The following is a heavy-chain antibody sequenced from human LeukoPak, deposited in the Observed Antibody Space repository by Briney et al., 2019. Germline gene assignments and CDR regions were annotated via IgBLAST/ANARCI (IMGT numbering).Heavy chain of an antibody. V-gene: IGHV3-30-3*01. CDR3: ARDGNYYYDSSGYYSNWFDP. CDR1: GFTFSSYA. J-gene: IGHJ5*02. Sequence: GGSLRLSCAASGFTFSSYAMHWVRQAPGKGLEWVAVISYDGSNKYYADSVKGRSTISRDNSKNTLYLQMNSLRAEDTAVYYCARDGNYYYDSSGYYSNWFDPWGQGTLVTVSS. CDR2: ISYDGSNK. D-gene: IGHD3-22*01.